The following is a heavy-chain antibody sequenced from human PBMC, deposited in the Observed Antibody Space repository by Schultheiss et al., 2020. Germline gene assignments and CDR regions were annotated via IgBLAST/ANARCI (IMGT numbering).Heavy chain of an antibody. Sequence: ASVPVSCKASGYTFTSYGISWVRQAPGQGLEWMGWISAYNGNTNYAQKLQGRVTMTTDTSTSTAYMELRSLRSDDTAVYYCARGNIVVVVADGYYYGMDVWGQGTTVTVSS. D-gene: IGHD2-15*01. V-gene: IGHV1-18*01. CDR2: ISAYNGNT. CDR1: GYTFTSYG. CDR3: ARGNIVVVVADGYYYGMDV. J-gene: IGHJ6*02.